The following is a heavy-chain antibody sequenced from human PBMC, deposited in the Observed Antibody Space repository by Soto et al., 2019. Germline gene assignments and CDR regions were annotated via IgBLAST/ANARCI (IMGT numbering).Heavy chain of an antibody. CDR2: ISGSGGRT. CDR1: GFTFSSYA. Sequence: EVQLLESGGGLVQPGGSLRLSCAASGFTFSSYAMSWVRQAPGKGLERVSTISGSGGRTYYADSVKGRFTISRDNSKNTLYLQMNSLRAEDTAVYYCAKASNSYDFWSGYFDSPDYYYGMDVWGQGTTVTVSS. V-gene: IGHV3-23*01. CDR3: AKASNSYDFWSGYFDSPDYYYGMDV. J-gene: IGHJ6*02. D-gene: IGHD3-3*01.